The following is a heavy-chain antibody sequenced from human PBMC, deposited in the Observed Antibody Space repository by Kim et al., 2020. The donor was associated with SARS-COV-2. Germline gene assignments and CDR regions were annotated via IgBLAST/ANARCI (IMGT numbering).Heavy chain of an antibody. CDR2: IYYSGST. J-gene: IGHJ5*02. V-gene: IGHV4-39*07. D-gene: IGHD6-13*01. CDR3: AREAAGTNWFDP. CDR1: GGSISSSSYY. Sequence: SETLSLTCTVSGGSISSSSYYWGWIRQPPGKGLEWIGSIYYSGSTYYNPSLKSRVTISVDTSKNQFSLKLSSVTAADTAVYYCAREAAGTNWFDPWGQGTLVTGSS.